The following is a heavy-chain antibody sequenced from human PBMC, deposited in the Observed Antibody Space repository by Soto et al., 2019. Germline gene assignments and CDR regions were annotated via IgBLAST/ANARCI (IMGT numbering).Heavy chain of an antibody. V-gene: IGHV3-15*07. D-gene: IGHD2-15*01. CDR1: GFTFSNAW. CDR2: IKSKTDGGRT. J-gene: IGHJ6*02. CDR3: TTDQAYCSGGSCYSYYYYGMDV. Sequence: PGGSLRLSCAASGFTFSNAWMNWVRQAPGKGLKWVGRIKSKTDGGRTDYAAPVKGRFTISRDDSKNTLYLQMNSLKTEDTAVYYCTTDQAYCSGGSCYSYYYYGMDVWGQGTTVTVSS.